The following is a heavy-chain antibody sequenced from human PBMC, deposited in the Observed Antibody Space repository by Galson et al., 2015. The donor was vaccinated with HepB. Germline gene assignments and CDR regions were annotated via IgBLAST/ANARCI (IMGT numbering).Heavy chain of an antibody. CDR1: GYTFTTNG. CDR2: SNPNTGVT. V-gene: IGHV1-2*02. Sequence: SVKVSCKASGYTFTTNGISWVRQAPGQGLEWVGWSNPNTGVTNYALKFQGRVTMTRDTSISTAYMELSRLRSDDTAVYYCAGGGGPLDFDVWGQGTMVTVSS. D-gene: IGHD2-15*01. J-gene: IGHJ3*01. CDR3: AGGGGPLDFDV.